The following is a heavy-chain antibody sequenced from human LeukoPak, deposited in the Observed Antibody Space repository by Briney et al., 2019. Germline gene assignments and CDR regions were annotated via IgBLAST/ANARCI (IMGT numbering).Heavy chain of an antibody. Sequence: GGSLRLSCAASGFTFSDYYMSWIRQALGKGLEWVSYISSSGSTIYYADSVKGRFTISRDNAKNSLYLQMNSLRAEGTAVYYCARVQTYYDFWSGYQGHFYFDYWGQGTLVTVSS. CDR3: ARVQTYYDFWSGYQGHFYFDY. J-gene: IGHJ4*02. V-gene: IGHV3-11*01. CDR1: GFTFSDYY. CDR2: ISSSGSTI. D-gene: IGHD3-3*01.